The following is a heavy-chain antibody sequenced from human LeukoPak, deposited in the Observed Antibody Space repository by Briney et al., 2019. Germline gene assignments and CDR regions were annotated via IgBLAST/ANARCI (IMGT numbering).Heavy chain of an antibody. D-gene: IGHD3-22*01. CDR2: FDPEDGET. CDR3: ARLARYYDSSGLPYAEYFQH. Sequence: ASVKVSCKVSGYTLTELSMHWVRQAPGKGLEWMGGFDPEDGETIYAQKFQGRVTITADESTSTAYMELSSLRSEDTAVYYCARLARYYDSSGLPYAEYFQHWGQGTLVTVSS. CDR1: GYTLTELS. V-gene: IGHV1-24*01. J-gene: IGHJ1*01.